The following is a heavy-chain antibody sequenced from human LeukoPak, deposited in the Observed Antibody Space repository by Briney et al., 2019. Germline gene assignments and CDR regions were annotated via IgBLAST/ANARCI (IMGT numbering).Heavy chain of an antibody. J-gene: IGHJ3*02. D-gene: IGHD5-18*01. Sequence: ASVKVSCRASGYTFISYGISWVRQAPGQGLEWMGWINPNSGGTNYAQKFQGRVTMTRDTSISTAYMELSRLRSDDTAVYYCARDTAMDPGAFDIWGQGTMVTVSS. CDR2: INPNSGGT. V-gene: IGHV1-2*02. CDR3: ARDTAMDPGAFDI. CDR1: GYTFISYG.